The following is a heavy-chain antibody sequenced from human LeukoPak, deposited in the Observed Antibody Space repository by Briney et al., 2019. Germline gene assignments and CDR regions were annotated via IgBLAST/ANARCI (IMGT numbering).Heavy chain of an antibody. Sequence: SETLSLTCTVSGGSISSYYWSWIRQPAGKGLEWIGRIYTSGSTNYNPPLKSRVTMSVDTSKNQFSLKLSSVTAADTAVYYCARGMTTVTTYGFDPWGQGTLVTVSS. D-gene: IGHD4-4*01. CDR2: IYTSGST. CDR1: GGSISSYY. CDR3: ARGMTTVTTYGFDP. V-gene: IGHV4-4*07. J-gene: IGHJ5*02.